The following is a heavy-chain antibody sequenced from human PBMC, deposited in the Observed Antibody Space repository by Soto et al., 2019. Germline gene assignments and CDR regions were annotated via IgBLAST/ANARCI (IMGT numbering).Heavy chain of an antibody. CDR1: GGTFSSYA. V-gene: IGHV1-69*01. Sequence: VKFSWKASGGTFSSYAISWVRQAPGQGLEWMGGIIPIFGTANYAQKFQGRVTITAXXXXSXXXMXLRXPRSEDTAVYYCARGVNRGSYVSEAFHIWGQ. CDR2: IIPIFGTA. J-gene: IGHJ3*02. CDR3: ARGVNRGSYVSEAFHI. D-gene: IGHD1-26*01.